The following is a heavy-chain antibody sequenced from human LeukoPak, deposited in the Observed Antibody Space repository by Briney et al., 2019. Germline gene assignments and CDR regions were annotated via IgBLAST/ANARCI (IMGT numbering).Heavy chain of an antibody. D-gene: IGHD4-17*01. Sequence: GGSLRLSCAASGFTFSSYPMHWVRQAPGKGLEYVSAISNNGGRTFYANSVKDRFTISRDNSKNTLYLQMDSLRAEDMAVYYCARGSDYGDYSSVYWGQGTLVTVSS. J-gene: IGHJ4*02. CDR2: ISNNGGRT. CDR1: GFTFSSYP. V-gene: IGHV3-64*01. CDR3: ARGSDYGDYSSVY.